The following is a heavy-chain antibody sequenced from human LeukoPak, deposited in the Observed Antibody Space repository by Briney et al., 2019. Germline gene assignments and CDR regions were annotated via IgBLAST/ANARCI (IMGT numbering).Heavy chain of an antibody. CDR2: IINDGSST. CDR1: GFTFSSYW. D-gene: IGHD3-22*01. Sequence: GGSLRLSCAASGFTFSSYWMHWVRQAPGKGLVWVSRIINDGSSTDYADSVKGRFTISRDNAKNTLYLQMNSLRAEDTAVYYCARGYSSPPYYFDYWGQGTLVTVSS. V-gene: IGHV3-74*01. CDR3: ARGYSSPPYYFDY. J-gene: IGHJ4*02.